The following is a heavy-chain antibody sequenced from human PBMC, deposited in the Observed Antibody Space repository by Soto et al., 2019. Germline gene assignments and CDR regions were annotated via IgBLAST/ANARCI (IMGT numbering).Heavy chain of an antibody. CDR2: VKSKTDGGTT. CDR3: TPDSQLTSIRAPLDY. V-gene: IGHV3-15*07. D-gene: IGHD3-10*01. Sequence: GKGLEWVRRVKSKTDGGTTDFAAPVKGRFAISRDDSKNMEYLEMNSLKTEDTAIYYGTPDSQLTSIRAPLDYWSHGTRVTVSS. J-gene: IGHJ4*01.